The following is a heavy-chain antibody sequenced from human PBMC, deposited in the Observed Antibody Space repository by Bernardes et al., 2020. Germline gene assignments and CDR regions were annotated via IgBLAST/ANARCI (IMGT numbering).Heavy chain of an antibody. V-gene: IGHV6-1*01. CDR1: GDIVSSTSAA. Sequence: LSITCYISGDIVSSTSAAWNWVRPSPSGGLEWLGRTYYRSKWYYDYAPSVKSRITITPDTSENQFSLQLNSVTHEDTAVYFCARGRTRLDIWGQGTLVTVSS. D-gene: IGHD2-15*01. CDR2: TYYRSKWYY. J-gene: IGHJ4*01. CDR3: ARGRTRLDI.